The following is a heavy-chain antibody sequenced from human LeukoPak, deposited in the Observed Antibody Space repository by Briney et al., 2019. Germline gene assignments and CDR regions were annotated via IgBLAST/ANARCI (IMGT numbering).Heavy chain of an antibody. Sequence: ASVKVSCKASGDSFADYYMHWVRQAPGQGLEWMGWINPNSGGTNYAQKFQGRVTMTRDTSISTAYMELSRLRSDDTAMYYCARDERYDSSGYPFDYWGQGTLVTVSS. CDR1: GDSFADYY. J-gene: IGHJ4*02. CDR3: ARDERYDSSGYPFDY. D-gene: IGHD3-22*01. V-gene: IGHV1-2*02. CDR2: INPNSGGT.